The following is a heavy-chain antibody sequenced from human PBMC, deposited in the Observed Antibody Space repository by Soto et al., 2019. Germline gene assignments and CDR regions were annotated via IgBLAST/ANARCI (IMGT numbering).Heavy chain of an antibody. V-gene: IGHV4-4*02. Sequence: PSETLSLTCAVSGGSISSSNWWSWVRQPPGKGLEWIGEIYHSGSTNYNPSIKSRVTISVDKSKNQFSLKLSPVTAADTAVYYCARGEVIPVAVRLAGRWFAPWGQGTLASVSS. CDR1: GGSISSSNW. CDR3: ARGEVIPVAVRLAGRWFAP. D-gene: IGHD6-19*01. J-gene: IGHJ5*02. CDR2: IYHSGST.